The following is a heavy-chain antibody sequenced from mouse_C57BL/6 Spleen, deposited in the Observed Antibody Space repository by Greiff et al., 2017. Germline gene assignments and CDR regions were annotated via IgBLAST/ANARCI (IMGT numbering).Heavy chain of an antibody. Sequence: QVQLQQSGAELAKPGASVKLSCKASGYTFTSYWMHWVKQRPGQGLEWIGYINPSSGYTKYNQKFKDKATLTADKSSRTAYMQLSSLTYEDSAVYYCATQASWFAYWGQGTLVTVSA. D-gene: IGHD3-2*02. CDR1: GYTFTSYW. V-gene: IGHV1-7*01. CDR3: ATQASWFAY. CDR2: INPSSGYT. J-gene: IGHJ3*01.